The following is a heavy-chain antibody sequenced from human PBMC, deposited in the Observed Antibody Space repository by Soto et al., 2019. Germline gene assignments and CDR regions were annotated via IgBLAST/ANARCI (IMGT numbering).Heavy chain of an antibody. CDR3: ARVGRFLNWFDP. Sequence: LTCAVYGGSFSGYYWSWIRQPPGKGLEWIGEINHSGSTNYNPSLKSRVTISVDTSKNQFSLKLSSVTAADTAVYYCARVGRFLNWFDPWGQGTLVTVSS. J-gene: IGHJ5*02. CDR1: GGSFSGYY. D-gene: IGHD3-10*01. V-gene: IGHV4-34*01. CDR2: INHSGST.